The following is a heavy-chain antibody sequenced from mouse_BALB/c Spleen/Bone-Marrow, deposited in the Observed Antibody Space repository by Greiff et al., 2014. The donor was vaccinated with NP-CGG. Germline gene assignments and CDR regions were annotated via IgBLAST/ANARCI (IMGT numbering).Heavy chain of an antibody. V-gene: IGHV2-6-5*01. CDR3: AKHGREYYAMDY. J-gene: IGHJ4*01. D-gene: IGHD4-1*01. CDR1: GFSLTDYG. Sequence: VQLQQSGPGLVAPSQSLSITCTVSGFSLTDYGVSWIRQPPGKGLEWLGGIWGGGSTYYNSALKSRLSISKDNSKSQVFSKMNSLQTDDTAMYYCAKHGREYYAMDYWGQGTSVTVSS. CDR2: IWGGGST.